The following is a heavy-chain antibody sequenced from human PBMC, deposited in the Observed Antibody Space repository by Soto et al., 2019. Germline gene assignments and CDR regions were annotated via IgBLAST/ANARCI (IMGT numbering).Heavy chain of an antibody. CDR2: ISGSDGST. V-gene: IGHV3-23*01. J-gene: IGHJ4*02. CDR1: GFIFSSFA. CDR3: AKDRFCSGGSCYTDY. D-gene: IGHD2-15*01. Sequence: GGSLRLSSAASGFIFSSFAMSWVRQAPGKGLEWVSTISGSDGSTYYADSVQGRFTISRDNSKNTLSLQMNSLRAEDTAVYYCAKDRFCSGGSCYTDYWGQGTQVTVSS.